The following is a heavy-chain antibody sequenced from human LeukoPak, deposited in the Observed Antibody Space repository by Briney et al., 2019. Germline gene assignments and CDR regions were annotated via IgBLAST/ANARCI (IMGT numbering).Heavy chain of an antibody. D-gene: IGHD6-6*01. CDR2: IIPIFGTA. CDR1: GGTFISYA. V-gene: IGHV1-69*05. Sequence: ASVTVSSKASGGTFISYAISWVRQAPGQGLEWMGGIIPIFGTANYAQKFQGRVTITTDESTSTAYMELSSLRSEDTAVYYCARGAPEYSSSTHFQHWGQGTLVTVSS. J-gene: IGHJ1*01. CDR3: ARGAPEYSSSTHFQH.